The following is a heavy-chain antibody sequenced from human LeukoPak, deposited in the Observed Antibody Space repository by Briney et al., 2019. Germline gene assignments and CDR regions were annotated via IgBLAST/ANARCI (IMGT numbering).Heavy chain of an antibody. V-gene: IGHV3-53*05. CDR3: ARGYQLLQFFDY. D-gene: IGHD2-2*01. CDR2: IYSGGST. Sequence: GGSLRLSCAASGFTVSSNYMSWVRQAPGKGLEWVSVIYSGGSTYYADSVKGRFTISRDNSKNTLYLQMGSLRAEDMAVYYCARGYQLLQFFDYWGQGTLVTVSS. J-gene: IGHJ4*02. CDR1: GFTVSSNY.